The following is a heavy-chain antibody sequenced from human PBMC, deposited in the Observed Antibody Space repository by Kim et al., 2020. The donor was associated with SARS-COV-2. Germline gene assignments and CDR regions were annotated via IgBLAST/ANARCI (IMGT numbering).Heavy chain of an antibody. J-gene: IGHJ4*02. CDR2: ISYDGSNK. CDR3: AKMISRNGDYDY. V-gene: IGHV3-30*18. Sequence: GGSLRLSCAASGFTFSSYGMHWVRQAPGKGLEWVAVISYDGSNKYYADSVKGRFTISRDNSKNTLYLQMNSLRAEDTAVYYCAKMISRNGDYDYWGQGTLLTVPS. D-gene: IGHD4-17*01. CDR1: GFTFSSYG.